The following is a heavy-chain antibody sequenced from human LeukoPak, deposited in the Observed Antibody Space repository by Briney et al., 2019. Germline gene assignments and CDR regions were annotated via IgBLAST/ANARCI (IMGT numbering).Heavy chain of an antibody. CDR2: IYHSGST. CDR1: GGSISSSNW. Sequence: PSGTLSLTCAVSGGSISSSNWWSWVRQPPGKGLEWIGEIYHSGSTNYNPSLKSRVTISVDKSKNQFSLHLNSVTPEDTAVYYCARRLTQYDCFDPWGQGILVTVSS. CDR3: ARRLTQYDCFDP. D-gene: IGHD2-2*01. V-gene: IGHV4-4*02. J-gene: IGHJ5*02.